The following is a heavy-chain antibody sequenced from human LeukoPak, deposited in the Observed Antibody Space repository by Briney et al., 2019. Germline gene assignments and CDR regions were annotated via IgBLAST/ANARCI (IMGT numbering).Heavy chain of an antibody. J-gene: IGHJ4*02. CDR2: INSDGSST. Sequence: GGSLRLSCAASGFIFSRYWMNWVRQAPGKGPEWVSRINSDGSSTSYADSVKGRFTISRDNAKNTLYLQMNSLRAEDTAVYYCARDLRYCGGDCYSVDYWGQGTLVTVSS. D-gene: IGHD2-21*02. CDR3: ARDLRYCGGDCYSVDY. CDR1: GFIFSRYW. V-gene: IGHV3-74*01.